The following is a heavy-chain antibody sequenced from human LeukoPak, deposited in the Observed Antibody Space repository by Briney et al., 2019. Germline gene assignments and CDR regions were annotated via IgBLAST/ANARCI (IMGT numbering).Heavy chain of an antibody. D-gene: IGHD5-24*01. Sequence: TETLSLTCTVSGGSTSSYYWSWIRQPPGKGLEWIGYVYYTGNTNYNPSLKGRITMSVDTSDNQFSLNLTSVTAADTAVYYCARGRRDDSNYRPFEYWGQGILVTVS. J-gene: IGHJ4*02. CDR3: ARGRRDDSNYRPFEY. V-gene: IGHV4-59*01. CDR2: VYYTGNT. CDR1: GGSTSSYY.